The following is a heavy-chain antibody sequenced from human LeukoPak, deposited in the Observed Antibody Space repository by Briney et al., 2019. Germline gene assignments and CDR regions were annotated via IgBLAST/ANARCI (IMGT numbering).Heavy chain of an antibody. J-gene: IGHJ4*02. CDR3: ASKAVAGYFDY. V-gene: IGHV4-4*07. Sequence: SETLSLTCTVSGGSISSYYWSWIRQPAGKGLEWIGRIYTSGSTVYNPSLKSRVTISVDTSKNQFSLKLSSVTAADTAVYYCASKAVAGYFDYWGQGTLVTVSS. D-gene: IGHD6-19*01. CDR1: GGSISSYY. CDR2: IYTSGST.